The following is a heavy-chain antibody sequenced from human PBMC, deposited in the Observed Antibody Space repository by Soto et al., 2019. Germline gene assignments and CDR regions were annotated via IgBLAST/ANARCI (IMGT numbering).Heavy chain of an antibody. CDR1: GFTFSSYA. J-gene: IGHJ4*02. CDR3: ARDGIAGYYFDY. CDR2: ISYDGSNK. Sequence: PGGSLRLSCAASGFTFSSYAMHWVRQAPGKGLEWVAVISYDGSNKYYADSVKGRFTISRDNSKNTLYLQMNSLRAEDTAVYYCARDGIAGYYFDYWGQGTLVTVSS. V-gene: IGHV3-30-3*01. D-gene: IGHD2-21*01.